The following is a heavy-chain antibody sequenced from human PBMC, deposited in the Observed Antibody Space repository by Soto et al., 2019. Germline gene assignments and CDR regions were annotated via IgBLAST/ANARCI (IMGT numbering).Heavy chain of an antibody. V-gene: IGHV3-21*01. CDR3: ARDYLTGGPREAFDS. J-gene: IGHJ4*02. CDR1: GFNFGAFS. Sequence: EVQLVESGGGLVKPGESLRLSCTASGFNFGAFSLSWVRPAPGKGREWVSSIDPTSTEIHYADSVEGRFSVYRDSTKNSLYLQMISLRFEDTGVYYCARDYLTGGPREAFDSWGQGTLVTVSS. CDR2: IDPTSTEI. D-gene: IGHD7-27*01.